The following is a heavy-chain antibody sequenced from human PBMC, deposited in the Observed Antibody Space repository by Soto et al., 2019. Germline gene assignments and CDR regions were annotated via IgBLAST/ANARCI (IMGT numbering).Heavy chain of an antibody. CDR2: ISVYNGNK. Sequence: AAVKVSCKASGYTFNNYGITWVRQAPGQGLEWLGWISVYNGNKNYAKKVQGRVSMTADTSTSTAHMELRSLQSDDTAVYFCARVAITLIRGLKVDFYSMDVWGQGTTVTVSS. CDR1: GYTFNNYG. V-gene: IGHV1-18*01. CDR3: ARVAITLIRGLKVDFYSMDV. J-gene: IGHJ6*02. D-gene: IGHD3-10*01.